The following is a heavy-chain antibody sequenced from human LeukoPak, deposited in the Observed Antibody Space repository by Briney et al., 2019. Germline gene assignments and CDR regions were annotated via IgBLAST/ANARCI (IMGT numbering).Heavy chain of an antibody. CDR3: ARPYDFWSGYHKYFQH. J-gene: IGHJ1*01. Sequence: SVKVSCKASGGTFSSYAISWVRQAPGQGLEWMGGIIPIFGTANYAQKFQGRVTITADESTSTAYMELSSLRSEDTAVYYCARPYDFWSGYHKYFQHWGQGTLVTVSS. D-gene: IGHD3/OR15-3a*01. CDR1: GGTFSSYA. V-gene: IGHV1-69*13. CDR2: IIPIFGTA.